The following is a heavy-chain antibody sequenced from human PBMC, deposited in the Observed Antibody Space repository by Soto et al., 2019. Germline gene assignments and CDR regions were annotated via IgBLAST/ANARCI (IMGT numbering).Heavy chain of an antibody. CDR1: GYTFTSYG. Sequence: QVQLVQSGAEVKKPGASVKVSCKASGYTFTSYGISWVRQAPGQGLEWMGWISAYNGNTNYAQKLQGRVTMTTDTXTXTXCMELRSLRSDDTAVYYCARDRYCGGDCYSRDAFDIWGQGTMVTVSS. J-gene: IGHJ3*02. CDR3: ARDRYCGGDCYSRDAFDI. D-gene: IGHD2-21*02. CDR2: ISAYNGNT. V-gene: IGHV1-18*01.